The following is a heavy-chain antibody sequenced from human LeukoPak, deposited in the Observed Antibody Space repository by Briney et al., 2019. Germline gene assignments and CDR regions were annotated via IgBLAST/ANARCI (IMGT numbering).Heavy chain of an antibody. CDR2: IRSKAYGGTT. CDR3: TRDVAYYDFWSGYHDY. D-gene: IGHD3-3*01. J-gene: IGHJ4*02. V-gene: IGHV3-49*04. CDR1: GFTFGDYA. Sequence: GGSLRLSCTASGFTFGDYAMSWVRQAPGKGLEWVGFIRSKAYGGTTEYAASVKGRFTISRDDSKSIAYLQMNSLKTEDTAVYYCTRDVAYYDFWSGYHDYWGQGTLVTVSS.